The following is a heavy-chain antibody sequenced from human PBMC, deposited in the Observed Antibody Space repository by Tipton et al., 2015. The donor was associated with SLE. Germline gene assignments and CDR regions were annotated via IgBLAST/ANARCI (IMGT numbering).Heavy chain of an antibody. V-gene: IGHV4-38-2*01. J-gene: IGHJ4*02. CDR3: ARQLYSRANYFDY. CDR1: GYSISSGYY. Sequence: TLSLTCAVSGYSISSGYYWGWIRQPPGKGLEWIGSIYHSGSTFYNPSLKSRVTISVDTSKNQFSLKLSPVTAADTAVYYCARQLYSRANYFDYWGQGTLVTVSS. D-gene: IGHD6-13*01. CDR2: IYHSGST.